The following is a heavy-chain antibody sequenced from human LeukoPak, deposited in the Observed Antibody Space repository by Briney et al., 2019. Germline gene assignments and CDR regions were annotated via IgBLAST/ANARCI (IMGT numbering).Heavy chain of an antibody. D-gene: IGHD5-18*01. CDR2: ISYDGGNK. CDR1: GFTFSSYA. V-gene: IGHV3-30-3*01. J-gene: IGHJ4*02. CDR3: ARARDVDTALDY. Sequence: PGGSLRLSCAASGFTFSSYAMHWVRQAPGKGLEWVAVISYDGGNKYYADSVKGRFTISRDNSKNTLYLQMNSLRAEDTAVYYCARARDVDTALDYWGQGTLVTVSS.